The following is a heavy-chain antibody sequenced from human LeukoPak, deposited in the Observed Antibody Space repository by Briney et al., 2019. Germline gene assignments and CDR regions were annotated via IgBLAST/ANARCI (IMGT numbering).Heavy chain of an antibody. CDR1: GFTFKNYA. Sequence: SGGSLRLSCAASGFTFKNYAMSWVRQAPGKGLEWVSLITDNGGGTYYADSVKGRFTISRDNSKNTLYLQMNSLRAEDTAVYYCAKKNWGEDFEYWGQGTLVTVSS. D-gene: IGHD7-27*01. CDR3: AKKNWGEDFEY. V-gene: IGHV3-23*01. CDR2: ITDNGGGT. J-gene: IGHJ4*02.